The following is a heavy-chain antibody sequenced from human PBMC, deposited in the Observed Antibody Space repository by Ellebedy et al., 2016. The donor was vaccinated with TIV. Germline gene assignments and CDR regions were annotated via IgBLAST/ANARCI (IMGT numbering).Heavy chain of an antibody. Sequence: ASVKVSCXASGYTFTGYYMHWVRQAPGQGLEWMGIINPSGGSTSYAQKFQGRATMTRDTSTSTVYMELSSLRSEDTAVYYCARTYYYDSSGQGVAFDYWGQGTLVTVSS. J-gene: IGHJ4*02. CDR3: ARTYYYDSSGQGVAFDY. CDR2: INPSGGST. D-gene: IGHD3-22*01. CDR1: GYTFTGYY. V-gene: IGHV1-46*01.